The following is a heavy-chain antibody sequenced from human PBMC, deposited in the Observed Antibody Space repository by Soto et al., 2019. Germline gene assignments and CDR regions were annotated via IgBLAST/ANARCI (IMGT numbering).Heavy chain of an antibody. V-gene: IGHV4-4*02. Sequence: XGTLSLTSAVSGDPISSSNWWTWFRQTPGKGLEWIGKIDQNGITNYNPSLESRVTILKDNSKNQLSLKLTSVTAVDSAVYYCARLNRDYYYYGMDVWGQGATVTVSS. CDR2: IDQNGIT. CDR3: ARLNRDYYYYGMDV. J-gene: IGHJ6*02. CDR1: GDPISSSNW.